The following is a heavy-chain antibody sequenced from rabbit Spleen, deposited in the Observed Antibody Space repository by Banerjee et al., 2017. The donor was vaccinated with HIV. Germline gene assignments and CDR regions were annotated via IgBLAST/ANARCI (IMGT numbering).Heavy chain of an antibody. CDR1: GFDLNTAYD. Sequence: QQLEESGGDLVKPGASLTLTCKGSGFDLNTAYDMCWVRQAPGKGLEWIACIWCGDGSTYYANWAKGRFTISKSSSTTVTLQMTSLTVADTATYFCARDLDGNGRAKAYGFDLWGPGPLVTVS. J-gene: IGHJ4*01. V-gene: IGHV1S40*01. CDR3: ARDLDGNGRAKAYGFDL. CDR2: IWCGDGST. D-gene: IGHD6-1*01.